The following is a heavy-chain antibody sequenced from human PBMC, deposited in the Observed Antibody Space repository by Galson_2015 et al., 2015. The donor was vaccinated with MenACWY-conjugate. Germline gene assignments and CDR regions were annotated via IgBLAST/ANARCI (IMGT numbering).Heavy chain of an antibody. CDR2: LRSDGSDE. V-gene: IGHV3-33*01. CDR3: ARDALVVAPAATFRWFDP. J-gene: IGHJ5*02. Sequence: SLRLSCAASGFSISRYGMHWVRQAPGKGLEWVAVLRSDGSDEYYVDSVKGRFTISRDNSKNTLYLQMNSLRAEDTAVYYCARDALVVAPAATFRWFDPWGQGTLVIVSS. CDR1: GFSISRYG. D-gene: IGHD2-2*01.